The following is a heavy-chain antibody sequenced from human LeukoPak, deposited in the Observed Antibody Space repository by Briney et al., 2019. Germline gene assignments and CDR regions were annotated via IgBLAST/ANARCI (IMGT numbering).Heavy chain of an antibody. CDR3: ARRGQAYHYYDY. CDR2: IYPDASDT. V-gene: IGHV5-51*01. CDR1: GYSFTNYW. Sequence: GESLKISCKGSGYSFTNYWIAWVRQMPGKGLEWMGIIYPDASDTRYSPSFQGQVTISADKSISTAYLQWRSLKASDTAMYYCARRGQAYHYYDYWGQGTLVTVSS. J-gene: IGHJ4*02.